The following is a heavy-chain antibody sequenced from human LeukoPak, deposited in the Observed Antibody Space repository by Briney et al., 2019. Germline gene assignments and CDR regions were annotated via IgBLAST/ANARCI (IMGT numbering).Heavy chain of an antibody. V-gene: IGHV3-23*01. CDR2: ISGSGGST. CDR3: ASDGVTMVRGAYDDY. D-gene: IGHD3-10*01. CDR1: GFTFSSYA. J-gene: IGHJ4*02. Sequence: GGSLRLSCAASGFTFSSYAMSWVRQAPGKGLEWVSAISGSGGSTYYADSVKGRFTISRDNSKNTLYLQMNSLRAEDTAVYYCASDGVTMVRGAYDDYWGQGTLVTVSS.